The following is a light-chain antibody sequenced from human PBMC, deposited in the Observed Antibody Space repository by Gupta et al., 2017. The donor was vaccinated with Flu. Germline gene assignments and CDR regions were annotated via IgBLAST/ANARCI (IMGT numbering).Light chain of an antibody. Sequence: QTARITCSGDALPKKFAYWHQQKSGQAHVLGIEDDKKRPSGIPERCSGSSSGTTDTSTISGAQVEDEADDDCYSIDHTDGHSWIFGGGTKLTVL. CDR3: YSIDHTDGHSWI. CDR2: DDK. J-gene: IGLJ3*02. CDR1: ALPKKF. V-gene: IGLV3-10*01.